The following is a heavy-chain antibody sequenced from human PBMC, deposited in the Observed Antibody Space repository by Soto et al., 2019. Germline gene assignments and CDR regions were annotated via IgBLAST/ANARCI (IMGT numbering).Heavy chain of an antibody. CDR1: GFTLQNYA. V-gene: IGHV3-23*01. D-gene: IGHD3-10*01. CDR3: AKGKSTGDIDWFDP. J-gene: IGHJ5*02. CDR2: LIGGHYGT. Sequence: LRLSCTASGFTLQNYAMAWVRQAPGKGLEWVSTLIGGHYGTAYSYSVKGRFTVSRDNSKNCLYLQMNSLGVEDTAMYFCAKGKSTGDIDWFDPWGQGSLVTVSS.